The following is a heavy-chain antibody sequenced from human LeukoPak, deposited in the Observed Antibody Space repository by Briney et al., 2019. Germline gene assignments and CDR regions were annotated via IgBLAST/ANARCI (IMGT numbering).Heavy chain of an antibody. CDR3: ARDPGIEAAANCPES. CDR2: INDDGSST. Sequence: PGGSLRLSCAASGFTFSNYWMHWVRQAPGKGLVWVSRINDDGSSTSYADSVKGRFTISTANATNTALMQMTSLRDEDRAGYYWARDPGIEAAANCPESWGQGTLVTVFS. V-gene: IGHV3-74*01. J-gene: IGHJ5*02. CDR1: GFTFSNYW. D-gene: IGHD6-13*01.